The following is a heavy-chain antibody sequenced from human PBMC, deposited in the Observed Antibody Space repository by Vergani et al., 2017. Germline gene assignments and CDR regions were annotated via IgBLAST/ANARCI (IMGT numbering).Heavy chain of an antibody. Sequence: QVQLQESGPGLVKPSQTLSLTCTVSGGSISSGDYYWSWIRQPPGKGLEWIGYIYYSGSTNYNPALKSRVTISVDTSKNQFSLKLSSVTAADTAVYYCARESIAVAGTFDYWGQGTLVTVSS. D-gene: IGHD6-19*01. CDR3: ARESIAVAGTFDY. V-gene: IGHV4-30-4*01. CDR2: IYYSGST. CDR1: GGSISSGDYY. J-gene: IGHJ4*02.